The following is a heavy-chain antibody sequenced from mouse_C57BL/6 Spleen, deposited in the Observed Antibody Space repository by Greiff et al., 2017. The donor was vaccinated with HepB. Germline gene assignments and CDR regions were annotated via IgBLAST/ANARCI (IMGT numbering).Heavy chain of an antibody. J-gene: IGHJ1*03. D-gene: IGHD1-1*01. CDR2: ISYSGST. Sequence: EVHLVESGPGLAKPSQTLSLTCSVTGYSITSDYWNWIRKFPGNKLEYMGYISYSGSTYYNPSLKSRISITRDTSKNQYYLQLNSVTTEDTATYYCARRGYYGSSYWYFDVWGTGTTVTVSS. V-gene: IGHV3-8*01. CDR3: ARRGYYGSSYWYFDV. CDR1: GYSITSDY.